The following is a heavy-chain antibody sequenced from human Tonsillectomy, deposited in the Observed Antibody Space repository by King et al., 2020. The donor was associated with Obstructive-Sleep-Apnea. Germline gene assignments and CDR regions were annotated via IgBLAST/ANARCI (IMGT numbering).Heavy chain of an antibody. J-gene: IGHJ4*02. Sequence: VQLVESGGGLVQPGGSLRLSCAASGFTFSSYWMSWVRQAPGKGLEWVANIKQDGSEKYYVDSVKGRFTISRDNAKNSLYLQMNSLRAEDTAVYYCARKQDGSGSYPFDYWGQGTLVTVSS. CDR3: ARKQDGSGSYPFDY. CDR1: GFTFSSYW. D-gene: IGHD3-10*01. V-gene: IGHV3-7*01. CDR2: IKQDGSEK.